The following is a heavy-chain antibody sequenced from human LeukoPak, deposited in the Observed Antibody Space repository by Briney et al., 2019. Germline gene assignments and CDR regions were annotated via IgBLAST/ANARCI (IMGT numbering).Heavy chain of an antibody. CDR1: GFTFSSYA. Sequence: PGGSLTLSCSASGFTFSSYALHWVRQAPGKGLEYVSAISNNGGSTYYADSVKGRFTISRDNSKNTLYLQTSSLRPEDTAVYYCVPFRYYDMDVWGQGTTVTVSS. V-gene: IGHV3-64D*06. CDR2: ISNNGGST. J-gene: IGHJ6*02. CDR3: VPFRYYDMDV.